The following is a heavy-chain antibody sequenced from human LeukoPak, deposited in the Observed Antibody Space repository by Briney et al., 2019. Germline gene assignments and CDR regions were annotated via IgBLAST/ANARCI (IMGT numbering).Heavy chain of an antibody. CDR2: TYQRSKWYN. Sequence: QTLSLTCVISGDSASSNSAAWNWIRQSASSGLEWLLRTYQRSKWYNDYAESVKSRITINADTSKNQFSLHLNSVPPEDTAVYYCARMIPTGTTGSCFEYWGQGTLDTVSS. CDR3: ARMIPTGTTGSCFEY. J-gene: IGHJ4*02. D-gene: IGHD1-1*01. V-gene: IGHV6-1*01. CDR1: GDSASSNSAA.